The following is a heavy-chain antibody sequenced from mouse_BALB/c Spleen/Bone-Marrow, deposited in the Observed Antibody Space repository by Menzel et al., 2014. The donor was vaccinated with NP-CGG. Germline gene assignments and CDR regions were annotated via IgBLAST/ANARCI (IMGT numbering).Heavy chain of an antibody. D-gene: IGHD2-2*01. J-gene: IGHJ2*01. Sequence: QVQLKESGAELVMPGASVKMSCKASGYTFTDYWMHWVKQRPGQGLEWIGAIDTSDSYTSYNQKFKGKATLTVDESSSTAYMQLSSLTSEDSAVYYCAREGYGYRYFDYWGQGTTLTVSS. CDR1: GYTFTDYW. V-gene: IGHV1-69*01. CDR3: AREGYGYRYFDY. CDR2: IDTSDSYT.